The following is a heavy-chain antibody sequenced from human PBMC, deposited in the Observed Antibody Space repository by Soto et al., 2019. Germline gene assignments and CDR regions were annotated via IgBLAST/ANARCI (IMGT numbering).Heavy chain of an antibody. J-gene: IGHJ4*02. CDR1: GFTFTRYS. CDR3: AKDRNYPRDQFHY. CDR2: ISSTTNYI. Sequence: PGGSLRLSCAASGFTFTRYSMNWVRQAPGKGLEWVSSISSTTNYIYYGDSMKGRFTISRDNAKNSLYLEMNSLRAEDTAVYYCAKDRNYPRDQFHYWGQGTLVTVSS. D-gene: IGHD1-7*01. V-gene: IGHV3-21*06.